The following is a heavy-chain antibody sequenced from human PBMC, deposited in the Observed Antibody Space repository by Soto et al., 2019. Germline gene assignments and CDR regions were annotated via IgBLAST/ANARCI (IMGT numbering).Heavy chain of an antibody. J-gene: IGHJ4*02. CDR2: IYNSGSA. CDR3: ARAPVDEGMGYFDY. D-gene: IGHD3-16*01. Sequence: SETLSLTCTVSGGSISSHYWSWVRQPPGKGLECIGYIYNSGSAKYNPSLKSRVTISIDTSKNQFSLKLSSVTAADTAVYYCARAPVDEGMGYFDYWGQGTLVTVSS. V-gene: IGHV4-59*11. CDR1: GGSISSHY.